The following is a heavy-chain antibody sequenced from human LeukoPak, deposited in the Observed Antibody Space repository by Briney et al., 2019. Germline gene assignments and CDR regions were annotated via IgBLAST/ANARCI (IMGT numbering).Heavy chain of an antibody. CDR3: ATEKFDY. Sequence: GGSLRLSCAASGFTFSNYWMSWVRQAPGRGLEWVAHIKHDGSEEYYVDSMKGRFTVSRDNARNSLYLQMNSLRAEDTAMYYCATEKFDYWGQGTLVTVSS. CDR1: GFTFSNYW. CDR2: IKHDGSEE. V-gene: IGHV3-7*01. J-gene: IGHJ4*02.